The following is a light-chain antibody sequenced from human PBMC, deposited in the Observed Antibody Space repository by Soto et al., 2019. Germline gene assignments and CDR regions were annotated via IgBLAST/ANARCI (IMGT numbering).Light chain of an antibody. CDR1: QSVSNNY. V-gene: IGKV3-20*01. CDR2: AAS. J-gene: IGKJ2*01. CDR3: QQYGSSPYT. Sequence: EIVLTQSPGPLSLSPGERATLSCRASQSVSNNYLAWYQQRPGQAPRLLIFAASTRATGIPDRFSGSVSGTDFTLTISRLEPEDFAVYSCQQYGSSPYTFGQGTKLEIK.